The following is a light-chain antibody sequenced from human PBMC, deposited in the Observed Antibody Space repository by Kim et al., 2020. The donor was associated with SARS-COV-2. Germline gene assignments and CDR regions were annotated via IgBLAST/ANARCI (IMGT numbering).Light chain of an antibody. J-gene: IGLJ3*02. V-gene: IGLV1-47*01. Sequence: GMRITLSCSGTTTNIGSNFVYWSQQLPGAAPKFLIHRNHQLPAGVPDRFSGSKSGTSASLAISGLRSEDEADYYCATWDDSLSSPVFGGGTQLTVL. CDR2: RNH. CDR3: ATWDDSLSSPV. CDR1: TTNIGSNF.